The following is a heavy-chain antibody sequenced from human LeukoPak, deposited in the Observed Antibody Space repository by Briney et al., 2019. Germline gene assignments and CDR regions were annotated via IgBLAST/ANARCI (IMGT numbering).Heavy chain of an antibody. CDR3: ARSSGSYYGDAFDI. CDR2: TNPNSGGT. V-gene: IGHV1-2*02. D-gene: IGHD1-26*01. Sequence: ASVKVSCKASGYTFTGYYMHWVRQAPGQGLEWMGWTNPNSGGTNYAQKFQGRVTMTRDTSISTAYMELSRLRSDDTAVYYCARSSGSYYGDAFDIWGQGTMVTVSS. J-gene: IGHJ3*02. CDR1: GYTFTGYY.